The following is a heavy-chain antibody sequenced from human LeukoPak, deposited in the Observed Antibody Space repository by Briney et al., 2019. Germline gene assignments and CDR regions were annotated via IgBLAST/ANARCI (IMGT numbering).Heavy chain of an antibody. CDR3: ASSSSSYYYYYYMDV. CDR2: IIPIFGTA. Sequence: GASVKVSCKASGGTFSSYAISWVRQAPGQGLEWMGGIIPIFGTANYAQKFQGRVTITADKSTSTAYMELSSLRSEDTAVYYCASSSSSYYYYYYMDVWGKGTTVTVSS. V-gene: IGHV1-69*06. D-gene: IGHD6-6*01. J-gene: IGHJ6*03. CDR1: GGTFSSYA.